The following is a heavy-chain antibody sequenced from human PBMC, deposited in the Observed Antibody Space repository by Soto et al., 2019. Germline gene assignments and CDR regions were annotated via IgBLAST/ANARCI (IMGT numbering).Heavy chain of an antibody. CDR1: GGTFSSYA. CDR3: ARDHTRLEAPFYYYGMDV. J-gene: IGHJ6*02. CDR2: IIPIFGTA. V-gene: IGHV1-69*13. D-gene: IGHD6-6*01. Sequence: SVKVSCKASGGTFSSYAISWVRQAPGQGLEWMGGIIPIFGTANYAQKFQGRVTITADESTSTAYMELSSLRSEDTAVYYCARDHTRLEAPFYYYGMDVWGQGTTVTVSS.